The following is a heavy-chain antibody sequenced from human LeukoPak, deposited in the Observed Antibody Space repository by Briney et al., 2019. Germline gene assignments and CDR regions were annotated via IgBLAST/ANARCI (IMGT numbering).Heavy chain of an antibody. Sequence: SETLSLTCTVSGGSISSYYWSWIRQPPGKGLEWIGYISYSGSTNYNPSLKSRVTISVDTSKNQFSLKLSSVTAADTAVYYCARGPYYYGMDVWGQGTTVTVSS. V-gene: IGHV4-59*01. J-gene: IGHJ6*02. CDR2: ISYSGST. CDR1: GGSISSYY. CDR3: ARGPYYYGMDV.